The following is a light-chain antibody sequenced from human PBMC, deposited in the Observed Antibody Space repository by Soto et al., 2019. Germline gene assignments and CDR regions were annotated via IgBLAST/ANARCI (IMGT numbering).Light chain of an antibody. V-gene: IGKV3-15*01. J-gene: IGKJ4*01. Sequence: EIVMTQSPATLSVSPGERATLSCRASQSVSSNLAWYQQKPGQAPRLLIYGASTRATGNPARFSGSGSGTDFTLTISSLQSEDFALYYCQQYNNWPRTFGGGTKVEIK. CDR1: QSVSSN. CDR2: GAS. CDR3: QQYNNWPRT.